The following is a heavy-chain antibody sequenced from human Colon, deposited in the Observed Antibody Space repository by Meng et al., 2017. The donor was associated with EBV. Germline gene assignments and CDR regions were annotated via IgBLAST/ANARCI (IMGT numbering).Heavy chain of an antibody. V-gene: IGHV4-39*07. D-gene: IGHD5-18*01. CDR3: ARGIQIWHEIDY. J-gene: IGHJ4*02. CDR2: ISYGGST. Sequence: PQGRGPGPGKASGPLFPTWTGSGGFTSRSRYLCAWIRQPPGEGLEWIGGISYGGSTSYNPSLKGPVTILIDTSKNQFSLSLTSVAAADTAIYYCARGIQIWHEIDYWGQGTLVTVSS. CDR1: GGFTSRSRYL.